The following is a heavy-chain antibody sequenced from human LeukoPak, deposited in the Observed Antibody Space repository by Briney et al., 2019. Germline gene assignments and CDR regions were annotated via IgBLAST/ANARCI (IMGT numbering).Heavy chain of an antibody. CDR1: GYTFNTYG. CDR3: ARRFCSSVSCYDDDAFDV. CDR2: ISGYNGKI. J-gene: IGHJ3*01. Sequence: ASVKVSCKASGYTFNTYGISWVRQAPGQGLEWMGWISGYNGKINYAQKFQGRVTMTTDTSTSTAYLELRSLTSEDTAVYYCARRFCSSVSCYDDDAFDVWGQGTLVTVSS. D-gene: IGHD2-2*01. V-gene: IGHV1-18*01.